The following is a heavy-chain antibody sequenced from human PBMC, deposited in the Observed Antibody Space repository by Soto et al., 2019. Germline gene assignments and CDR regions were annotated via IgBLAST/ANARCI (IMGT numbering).Heavy chain of an antibody. CDR3: ARDQVPAALLGWFDP. J-gene: IGHJ5*02. CDR2: INAYNGNT. CDR1: GYTFTNYG. Sequence: ASVKVSCKASGYTFTNYGISWVRQAPGQGLEWMGWINAYNGNTNYAQKLQGRVTMATNTSTSTDNMELRSLRSDDTAVYYCARDQVPAALLGWFDPWGQGTLVTVSS. D-gene: IGHD2-2*01. V-gene: IGHV1-18*01.